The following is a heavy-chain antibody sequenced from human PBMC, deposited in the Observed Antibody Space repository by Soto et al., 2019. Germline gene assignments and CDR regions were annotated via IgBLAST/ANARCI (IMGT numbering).Heavy chain of an antibody. D-gene: IGHD6-13*01. CDR2: IYYSGST. CDR3: ARHPLGAAAGRHDFDY. J-gene: IGHJ4*02. Sequence: LSLTCTVSGGSITRITYYWGWIRQPPWKGLEWIGSIYYSGSTYYNPSLKSRVTISVDTSKNQFSLKLSSVTAADTAVYYCARHPLGAAAGRHDFDYWGQGTLVTVSS. CDR1: GGSITRITYY. V-gene: IGHV4-39*01.